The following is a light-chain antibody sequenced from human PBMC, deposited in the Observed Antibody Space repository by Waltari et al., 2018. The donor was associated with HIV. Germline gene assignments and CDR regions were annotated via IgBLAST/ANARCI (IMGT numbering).Light chain of an antibody. CDR1: QSVGNY. V-gene: IGKV3-11*01. CDR2: DAS. Sequence: EIVLTQSPATLSLSPGERANLSCRASQSVGNYLAWYQQKTGQPPRLLIYDASNTATGIPARFSGSGSRTDFTLTIGCLEPEDFAVYYCQQRTNWPPYSFGQGTKLEI. J-gene: IGKJ2*03. CDR3: QQRTNWPPYS.